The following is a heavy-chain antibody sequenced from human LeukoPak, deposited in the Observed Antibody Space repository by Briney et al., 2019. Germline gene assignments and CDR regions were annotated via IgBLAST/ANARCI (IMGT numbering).Heavy chain of an antibody. J-gene: IGHJ6*04. Sequence: ASVKVSCKASGGTFSSYAISWVRQVPGQGLGWMGGIIPIFGTANYAQKFQGRVTITADESTSTAYMELSSLRSEDTAVYYCARAPDYGRGGFGYYYYGMDVWGKGTTVTVSS. D-gene: IGHD3-10*02. CDR3: ARAPDYGRGGFGYYYYGMDV. V-gene: IGHV1-69*13. CDR2: IIPIFGTA. CDR1: GGTFSSYA.